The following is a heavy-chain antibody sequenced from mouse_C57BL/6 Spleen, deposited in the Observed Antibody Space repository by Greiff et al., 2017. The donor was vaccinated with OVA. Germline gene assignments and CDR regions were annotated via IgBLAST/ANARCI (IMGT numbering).Heavy chain of an antibody. J-gene: IGHJ4*01. D-gene: IGHD1-1*01. CDR1: GYSITSGYY. V-gene: IGHV3-6*01. CDR3: ARGELLLRGRDD. Sequence: EVKLMESGPGLVKPSQSLSLTCSVTGYSITSGYYWNWIRQFPGNKLEWMGYISYDGSNNYNPSLKNRISITRDTSKNQFFLKLKAVTTEDTATYYCARGELLLRGRDDWGQGTSVTVSS. CDR2: ISYDGSN.